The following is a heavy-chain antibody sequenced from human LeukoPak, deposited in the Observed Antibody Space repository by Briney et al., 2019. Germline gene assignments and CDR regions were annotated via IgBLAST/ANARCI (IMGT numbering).Heavy chain of an antibody. Sequence: RASVKVSCKASGGTFSSYANSWVRQAPGQGLEWMGRIIPILGIANYAQKFQGRVTITADKSTSTAYMELSSLRSEDTAVYYCARDYELGIAAAGTTEGYWGQGTLVTVSS. V-gene: IGHV1-69*04. D-gene: IGHD6-13*01. CDR1: GGTFSSYA. CDR2: IIPILGIA. CDR3: ARDYELGIAAAGTTEGY. J-gene: IGHJ4*02.